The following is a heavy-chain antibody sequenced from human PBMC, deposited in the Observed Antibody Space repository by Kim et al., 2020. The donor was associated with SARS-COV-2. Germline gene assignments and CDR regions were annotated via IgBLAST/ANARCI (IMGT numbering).Heavy chain of an antibody. Sequence: GGSLRLSCAASGFTFSSYGMHWVRQAPGKGLEWVAVISYDGSNKYYADSVKGRFTISRDNSKNTLYLQMNSLRAEDTAVYYCAKDPHSGGSGYYPNWFDPWGQGTLVTVSS. D-gene: IGHD3-22*01. CDR2: ISYDGSNK. CDR3: AKDPHSGGSGYYPNWFDP. CDR1: GFTFSSYG. J-gene: IGHJ5*02. V-gene: IGHV3-30*18.